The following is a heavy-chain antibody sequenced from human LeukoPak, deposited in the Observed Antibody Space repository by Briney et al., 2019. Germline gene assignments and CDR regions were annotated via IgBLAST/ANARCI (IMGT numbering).Heavy chain of an antibody. CDR2: ISYDGSNK. V-gene: IGHV3-30*18. J-gene: IGHJ4*02. CDR3: AKDIDPYCGGDCYSVGVY. CDR1: GFTFSSYG. D-gene: IGHD2-21*02. Sequence: PGGSLRLSCAASGFTFSSYGMHWVRQAPGKGLEWVAVISYDGSNKYYADSVKGRFTISRDNSKNTLYLQMNSLRAEDTAVYYCAKDIDPYCGGDCYSVGVYWGQGTLATVSS.